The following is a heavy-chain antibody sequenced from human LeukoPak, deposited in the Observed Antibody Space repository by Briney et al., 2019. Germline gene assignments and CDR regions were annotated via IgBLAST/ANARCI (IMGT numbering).Heavy chain of an antibody. D-gene: IGHD3-10*01. V-gene: IGHV3-21*01. CDR2: ISSSSSYI. CDR3: SRGEYGSGSYHIDY. Sequence: GGSLRLSCVASGFNIHAYTMYWVRQAPGKGLEWVSFISSSSSYIYYADSVKGRFTISRDNAKNSLYLQMNSLRAEDTAVYYCSRGEYGSGSYHIDYWGQGTLVTVSS. CDR1: GFNIHAYT. J-gene: IGHJ4*02.